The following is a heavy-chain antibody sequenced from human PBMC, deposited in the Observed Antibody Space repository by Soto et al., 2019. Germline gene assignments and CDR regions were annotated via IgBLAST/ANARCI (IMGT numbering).Heavy chain of an antibody. D-gene: IGHD2-8*01. J-gene: IGHJ4*02. CDR1: GFTFTSSA. Sequence: SVKVSCKASGFTFTSSAFQWVRQARGQRLEWIGWIAVGSGYTNHAQRFQDRVTLTRDMSTATTYMELSRLTSEDTAIYYCAADATAWQQMVPSDYWGQGTLVTVSS. V-gene: IGHV1-58*01. CDR2: IAVGSGYT. CDR3: AADATAWQQMVPSDY.